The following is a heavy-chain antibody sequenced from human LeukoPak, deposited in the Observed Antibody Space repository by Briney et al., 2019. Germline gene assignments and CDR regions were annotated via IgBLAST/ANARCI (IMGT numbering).Heavy chain of an antibody. CDR3: ARDSGSCFDY. V-gene: IGHV3-7*01. D-gene: IGHD1-26*01. CDR1: GFTLSSYW. CDR2: IKQDGSEK. J-gene: IGHJ4*02. Sequence: PGGSLRLSCAASGFTLSSYWMSWVRQAPGKGLEWVANIKQDGSEKYYVDSVKGRFTISRDNAKNSLYLQMNSLRAEDTAVYYCARDSGSCFDYWGQGTLVTVSS.